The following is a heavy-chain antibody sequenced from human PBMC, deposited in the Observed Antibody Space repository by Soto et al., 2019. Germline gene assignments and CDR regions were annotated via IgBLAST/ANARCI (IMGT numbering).Heavy chain of an antibody. Sequence: VQLVESGGGLVKPGGSLRLSCAASGFTFISYTMNWVRQAPGKGLEWVSSISSSSTYIYYADSVKGRFTISRDNAKNSLYLQMNSLRAEDTAVYYCAGDKYSSSLYYYYAMDVWGQGTTVTVSS. V-gene: IGHV3-21*01. D-gene: IGHD6-13*01. CDR1: GFTFISYT. J-gene: IGHJ6*02. CDR3: AGDKYSSSLYYYYAMDV. CDR2: ISSSSTYI.